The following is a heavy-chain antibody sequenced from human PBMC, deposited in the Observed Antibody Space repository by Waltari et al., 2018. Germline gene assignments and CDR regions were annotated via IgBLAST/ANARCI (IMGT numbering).Heavy chain of an antibody. Sequence: QVQLQESGPGLVKPSDTLSLTCTVSGDSIMNSWWTWIRQPPGKRLEWIGYISYTGSTNYNPSLQGRATILYDTSKGQFSLRLNSVTAADTALYYCAGQERLFQHFDSWGQGILVTVSA. J-gene: IGHJ4*02. CDR2: ISYTGST. V-gene: IGHV4-59*07. CDR3: AGQERLFQHFDS. CDR1: GDSIMNSW. D-gene: IGHD3-3*01.